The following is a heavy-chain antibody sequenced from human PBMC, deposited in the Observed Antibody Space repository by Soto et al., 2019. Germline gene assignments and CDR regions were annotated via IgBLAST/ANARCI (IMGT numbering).Heavy chain of an antibody. V-gene: IGHV3-9*01. CDR1: GFTFDDYA. D-gene: IGHD3-16*01. Sequence: EVQLVESGGGLVQPGRSLRLSCAASGFTFDDYAMHWVRQAPGKGLEWVSGISWNSGSIGYADSVKGRFTISRDNAKNSLYLQMNGLSAEDKALYYWAKDSTLGGWGGMDVWGQGTTVTVSS. CDR2: ISWNSGSI. J-gene: IGHJ6*02. CDR3: AKDSTLGGWGGMDV.